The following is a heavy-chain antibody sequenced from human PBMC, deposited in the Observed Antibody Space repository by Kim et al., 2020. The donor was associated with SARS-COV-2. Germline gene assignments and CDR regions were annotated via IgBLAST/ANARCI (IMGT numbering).Heavy chain of an antibody. D-gene: IGHD6-13*01. V-gene: IGHV4-34*01. CDR3: ARGFGYSSSWYVDGAFDI. Sequence: SETLSLTCAVYGGSFSGYYWSWIRQPPGKGLEWIGEINHSGSTNYNPSLKSRVTISVDPSKNQFSLKLSSVTAADTAVYYCARGFGYSSSWYVDGAFDIWGQGTMVTVSS. J-gene: IGHJ3*02. CDR1: GGSFSGYY. CDR2: INHSGST.